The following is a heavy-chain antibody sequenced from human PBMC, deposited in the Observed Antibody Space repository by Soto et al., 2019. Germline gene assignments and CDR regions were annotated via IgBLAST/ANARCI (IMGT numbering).Heavy chain of an antibody. D-gene: IGHD3-3*01. CDR2: IDHSGYT. CDR3: ARVRDWFDP. V-gene: IGHV4-34*01. J-gene: IGHJ5*02. CDR1: GGSFSGYY. Sequence: TLSLSCAVYGGSFSGYYWNWIRQPPGKGLEWIGEIDHSGYTNYNPSLKSRVTISVDTSKNQFSLRRTSVTAADTAVYYCARVRDWFDPWGQGTLVTVTS.